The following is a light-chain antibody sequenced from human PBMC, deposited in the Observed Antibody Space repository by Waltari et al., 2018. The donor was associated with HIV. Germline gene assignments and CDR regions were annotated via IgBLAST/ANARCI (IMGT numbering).Light chain of an antibody. Sequence: QSALTQPASVSGSPGQLITISCTGTRSDVGGSHFVSWYQRHPGNAPKLMIYDVSNRPSGVSNRFSVSKSGNTASLTISGLQAEDEADYYCSSYTSSSALYVVFGGGPKLTVL. CDR2: DVS. CDR1: RSDVGGSHF. V-gene: IGLV2-14*03. J-gene: IGLJ2*01. CDR3: SSYTSSSALYVV.